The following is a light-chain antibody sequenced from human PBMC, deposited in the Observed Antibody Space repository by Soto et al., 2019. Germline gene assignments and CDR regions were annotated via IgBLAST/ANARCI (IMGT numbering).Light chain of an antibody. CDR3: QQRGEWPPGAT. V-gene: IGKV3-11*01. Sequence: EIVFTQSPSTLSLSPGERATLSCRASQSISNSLAWYQQKPGQAPRLLISGASNRATGIPARFSGSGSGTDFTLTISNLEPEDFAVYYCQQRGEWPPGATFGQGTRLEIK. J-gene: IGKJ5*01. CDR2: GAS. CDR1: QSISNS.